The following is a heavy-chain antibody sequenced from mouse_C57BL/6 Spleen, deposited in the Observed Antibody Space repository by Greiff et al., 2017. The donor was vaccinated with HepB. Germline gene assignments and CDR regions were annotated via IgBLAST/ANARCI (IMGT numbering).Heavy chain of an antibody. Sequence: VQLKESGPGLVQPSQSLSITCTVSGFSLTSYGVHWVRQSPGKGLEWLGVIWSGGSTDYNAAFISRLSISKDNSKSQVFFKMNSLQADDTAIYYCARSYDGYYGWFAYWGQGTLVTVSA. J-gene: IGHJ3*01. V-gene: IGHV2-2*01. CDR3: ARSYDGYYGWFAY. D-gene: IGHD2-3*01. CDR2: IWSGGST. CDR1: GFSLTSYG.